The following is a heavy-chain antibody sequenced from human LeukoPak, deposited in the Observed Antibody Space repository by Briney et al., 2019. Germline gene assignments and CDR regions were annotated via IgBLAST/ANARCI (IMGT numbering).Heavy chain of an antibody. D-gene: IGHD2-15*01. CDR3: ARLGYCSGGSCYYYYYYMDV. J-gene: IGHJ6*03. CDR2: IYHSGST. Sequence: SETLSLTCTVSGYSISSGYHWGWIRQPPGKGLEWIGSIYHSGSTNYNPSLKSRVTISVDTSKNQFSLKLSSVTAADTAVYYCARLGYCSGGSCYYYYYYMDVWGKGTTVTVSS. V-gene: IGHV4-38-2*02. CDR1: GYSISSGYH.